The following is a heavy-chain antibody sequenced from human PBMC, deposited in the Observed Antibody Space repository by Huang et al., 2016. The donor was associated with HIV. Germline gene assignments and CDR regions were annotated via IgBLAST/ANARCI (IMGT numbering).Heavy chain of an antibody. D-gene: IGHD3-3*01. J-gene: IGHJ6*03. CDR2: INHSGST. V-gene: IGHV4-34*01. CDR1: GGSFGGYY. CDR3: ARGGQYHFWSGHYPGYLDV. Sequence: QVQLQQWGAGLLKPSETLSLTCAVYGGSFGGYYWSWIRQAPGRGLEWIGEINHSGSTNDNSSLKSRVAMSVDTSKNQVSLKLTSVTAADTAVYFCARGGQYHFWSGHYPGYLDVWGKGTTVAVSS.